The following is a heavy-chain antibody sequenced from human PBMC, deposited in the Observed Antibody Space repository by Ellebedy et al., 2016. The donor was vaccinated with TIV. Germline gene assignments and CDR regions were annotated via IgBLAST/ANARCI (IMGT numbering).Heavy chain of an antibody. V-gene: IGHV1-69*13. J-gene: IGHJ4*02. CDR2: IIAIFGTA. D-gene: IGHD5-24*01. CDR3: ARGRGYNLESHFDY. CDR1: GGTFSSYA. Sequence: ASVKVSXXASGGTFSSYAINWVRQAPGQGLEWMGGIIAIFGTANYAQKFQGRVTITADESTSTVYMKLSSLRSEDTAVYYCARGRGYNLESHFDYWGQGTVVIVSS.